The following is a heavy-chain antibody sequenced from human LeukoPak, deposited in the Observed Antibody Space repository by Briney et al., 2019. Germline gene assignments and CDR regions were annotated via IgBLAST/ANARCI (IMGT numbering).Heavy chain of an antibody. D-gene: IGHD1-26*01. CDR2: ISGSGGST. CDR1: GFTFSSYA. J-gene: IGHJ4*02. Sequence: GGSLRLSCAASGFTFSSYAMSWVRQAPGKGLEWVSAISGSGGSTYYADSVKGRFTISRDNSKNTLYLQMNSLRAEDTAVYYCTTDGVGVEGATYDNWSQGTLVSVSS. CDR3: TTDGVGVEGATYDN. V-gene: IGHV3-23*01.